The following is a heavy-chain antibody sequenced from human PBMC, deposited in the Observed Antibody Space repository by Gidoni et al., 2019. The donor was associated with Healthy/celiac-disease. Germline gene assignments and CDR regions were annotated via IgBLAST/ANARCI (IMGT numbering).Heavy chain of an antibody. CDR1: GFTFDDYA. Sequence: EVQLVESGGGLVQPGRSLRLSCAASGFTFDDYAMHWVRQAPGKGLEWVSGISWNSGSIGYADSVKGRFTIPRDNAKNSLYLQMNSLRAEDTALYYCAKGSGWYWVGDFDYWGQGTLVTVSS. CDR2: ISWNSGSI. D-gene: IGHD6-19*01. CDR3: AKGSGWYWVGDFDY. J-gene: IGHJ4*02. V-gene: IGHV3-9*01.